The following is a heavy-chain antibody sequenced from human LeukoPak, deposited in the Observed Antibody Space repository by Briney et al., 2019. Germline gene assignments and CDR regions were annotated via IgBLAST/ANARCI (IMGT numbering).Heavy chain of an antibody. CDR1: GFTFNRYG. CDR3: AKDAGYSGSYWRPFDY. J-gene: IGHJ4*02. V-gene: IGHV3-23*01. Sequence: PGGSLRLSCAASGFTFNRYGMSWVRQAPGKGLEWVSAITGSGGSTYYADSVKGRFTISRDNSKNTLYLQMNSLRAEDTAVYYCAKDAGYSGSYWRPFDYWGQGTLVTVSS. D-gene: IGHD1-26*01. CDR2: ITGSGGST.